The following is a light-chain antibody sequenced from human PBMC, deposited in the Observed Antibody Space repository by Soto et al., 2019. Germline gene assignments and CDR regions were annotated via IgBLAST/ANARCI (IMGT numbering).Light chain of an antibody. CDR1: QIVTSSY. CDR2: GAS. CDR3: QQYGNSPA. Sequence: EIVLTQSPGTLSLSPGERATLSCRASQIVTSSYLAWYQQKPGQAPRLLIYGASSRATGIPDRFSGSGSGTDFTLTISSLEPEDFAVYYCQQYGNSPAFGGGTKVEIK. J-gene: IGKJ4*01. V-gene: IGKV3-20*01.